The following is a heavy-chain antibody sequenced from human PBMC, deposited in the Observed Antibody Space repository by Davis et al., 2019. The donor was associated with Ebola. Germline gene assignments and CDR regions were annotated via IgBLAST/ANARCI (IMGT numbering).Heavy chain of an antibody. Sequence: PGGSLRLSCAASGFTFSSYAMSWVRQTPGKGLEWVSAISGSGGSTYYADSVKGRFTISRDNSKNTLYLQMNSLRAEDTAVYYCAKPMPSIAARPYYFDYWGQGTLVTVSS. J-gene: IGHJ4*02. CDR2: ISGSGGST. V-gene: IGHV3-23*01. CDR1: GFTFSSYA. D-gene: IGHD6-6*01. CDR3: AKPMPSIAARPYYFDY.